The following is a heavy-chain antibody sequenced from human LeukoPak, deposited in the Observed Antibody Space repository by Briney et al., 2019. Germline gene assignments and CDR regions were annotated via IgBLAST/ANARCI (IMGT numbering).Heavy chain of an antibody. CDR3: AKDLGF. V-gene: IGHV3-30*02. CDR2: IRYDGSNK. D-gene: IGHD3-10*01. J-gene: IGHJ4*02. Sequence: GGSLRLSCAASGFTFSSYGMHWVRQAPGKGLEWVAFIRYDGSNKYYADSVKGRFTVSRDNSKNTLYLQMNSLRAEDTAVYYCAKDLGFWGQGTLVTVSS. CDR1: GFTFSSYG.